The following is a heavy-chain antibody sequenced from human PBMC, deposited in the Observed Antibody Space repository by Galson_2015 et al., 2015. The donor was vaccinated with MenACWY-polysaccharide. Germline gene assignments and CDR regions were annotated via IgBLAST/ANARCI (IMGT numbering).Heavy chain of an antibody. Sequence: SLRLSCAASGFTFSSYRMNWVRQAPGKGLEWVSSISSSSSYIYYADSVKGRFTISRDNAKNSLYLQMNSLRAEDTAVYYCARDSYGVYAFDYWGQGTLVTVSS. D-gene: IGHD4-17*01. CDR2: ISSSSSYI. J-gene: IGHJ4*02. CDR3: ARDSYGVYAFDY. V-gene: IGHV3-21*01. CDR1: GFTFSSYR.